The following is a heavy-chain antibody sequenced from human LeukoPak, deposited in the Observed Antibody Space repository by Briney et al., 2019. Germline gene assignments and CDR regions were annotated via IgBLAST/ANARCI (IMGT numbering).Heavy chain of an antibody. Sequence: PSETLSLTCTVSGGSIFSNYWGWIRQPPGKGLEWIGYIYYSGSTNYNPSLESRVTISVDTSRNQFSLKLTSVTATDTAVYYCASLSSYYYDSSGYLNYWGQGTLVTVSS. CDR1: GGSIFSNY. D-gene: IGHD3-22*01. CDR2: IYYSGST. J-gene: IGHJ4*02. CDR3: ASLSSYYYDSSGYLNY. V-gene: IGHV4-59*08.